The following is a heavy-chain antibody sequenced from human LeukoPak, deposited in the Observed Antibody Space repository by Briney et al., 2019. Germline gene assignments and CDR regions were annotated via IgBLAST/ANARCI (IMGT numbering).Heavy chain of an antibody. Sequence: SVKVSCKASGGTFSSYAISWVRQAPGQGLEWMGGIIPIFGTANYAQKFQGRVTITADESTSTAYMELSSLRSEGTAVYYCAREDVDTANKKEWGQGTLVTVSS. CDR1: GGTFSSYA. V-gene: IGHV1-69*01. CDR3: AREDVDTANKKE. J-gene: IGHJ4*02. CDR2: IIPIFGTA. D-gene: IGHD5-18*01.